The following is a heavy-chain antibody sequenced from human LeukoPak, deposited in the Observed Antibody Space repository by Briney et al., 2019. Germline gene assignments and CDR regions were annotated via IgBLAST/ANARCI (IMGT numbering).Heavy chain of an antibody. CDR2: INSDGSST. Sequence: GGSLRLSCAASGFTFSSYWMHWVRQAPGKGLVWVSRINSDGSSTSYADSVKGRFTISRDNAKNTLYLQMNSLRAEDTAVYYCARDPTIFGVVAAYYFDYWGQGTLVTVSS. V-gene: IGHV3-74*01. CDR1: GFTFSSYW. J-gene: IGHJ4*02. D-gene: IGHD3-3*01. CDR3: ARDPTIFGVVAAYYFDY.